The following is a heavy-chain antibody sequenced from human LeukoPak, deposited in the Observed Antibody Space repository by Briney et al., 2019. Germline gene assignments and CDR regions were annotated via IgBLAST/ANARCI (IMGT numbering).Heavy chain of an antibody. Sequence: AGGSLRLSCAASGFTFISYNMNWVRQAPGKGLEWVASISSSSPYIYYADSVKGRFTISRDNAKNSLYLQMNSLRAEDTAVYYCARVPTPYYYYYMDVWGKGTTVTVSS. CDR2: ISSSSPYI. CDR1: GFTFISYN. CDR3: ARVPTPYYYYYMDV. V-gene: IGHV3-21*01. J-gene: IGHJ6*03.